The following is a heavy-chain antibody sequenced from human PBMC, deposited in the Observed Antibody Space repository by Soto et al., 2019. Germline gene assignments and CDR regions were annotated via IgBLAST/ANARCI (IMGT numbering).Heavy chain of an antibody. CDR2: IIPIFGTA. V-gene: IGHV1-69*13. D-gene: IGHD6-6*01. CDR1: GVTFSSYA. Sequence: SLKVSCKASGVTFSSYAISWVLQAPGQGLEWMGGIIPIFGTANYAQKFQGRVTITADESTSTAYMELSSLRSEDTAVYYCARVAYEEQLVFGNYWFDPWGQGTLVTVSS. CDR3: ARVAYEEQLVFGNYWFDP. J-gene: IGHJ5*02.